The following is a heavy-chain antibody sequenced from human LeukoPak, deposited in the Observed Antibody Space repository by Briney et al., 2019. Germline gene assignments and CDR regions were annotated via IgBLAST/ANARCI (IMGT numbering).Heavy chain of an antibody. CDR2: KWSDGSNQ. D-gene: IGHD3-3*01. CDR3: AKDQATFGIYDYGMDV. V-gene: IGHV3-33*03. J-gene: IGHJ6*02. CDR1: GFTFSSYA. Sequence: GGSLRLSCAASGFTFSSYAMSWVRQAPGKGLEWVAVKWSDGSNQYYADSVRGRFTISRDNAKKSLYLQMNSLRDEDTAFYYCAKDQATFGIYDYGMDVWGQGTKVTVSS.